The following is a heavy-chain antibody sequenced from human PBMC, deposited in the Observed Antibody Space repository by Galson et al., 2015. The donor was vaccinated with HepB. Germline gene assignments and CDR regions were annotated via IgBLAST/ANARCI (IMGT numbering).Heavy chain of an antibody. CDR1: GFTFDDYT. J-gene: IGHJ4*02. V-gene: IGHV3-43*01. CDR2: INWDGDST. Sequence: SLRLSCAASGFTFDDYTMHWVRQAPGKGLEWVSLINWDGDSTFYADSVKGRFTISRDNSKNSLYLQMNSLRTEDSALYYCTKDTSSGWSGGYFDYWGQGTLVT. CDR3: TKDTSSGWSGGYFDY. D-gene: IGHD6-19*01.